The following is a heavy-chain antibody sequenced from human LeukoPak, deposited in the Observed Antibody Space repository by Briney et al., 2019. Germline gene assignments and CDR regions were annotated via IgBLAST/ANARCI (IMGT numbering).Heavy chain of an antibody. D-gene: IGHD6-13*01. J-gene: IGHJ5*02. V-gene: IGHV2-26*01. CDR3: ARIPKYSRGLDP. CDR1: GFSLSSATLG. CDR2: IFSNDEK. Sequence: ESGPVLVKPTETLTLTFTVSGFSLSSATLGVTWIRQPPGKALEWLAHIFSNDEKSYSASLKTRLTISQDTSKSQVVLTITNMDPVDTATYYCARIPKYSRGLDPWGQGTLVTVSS.